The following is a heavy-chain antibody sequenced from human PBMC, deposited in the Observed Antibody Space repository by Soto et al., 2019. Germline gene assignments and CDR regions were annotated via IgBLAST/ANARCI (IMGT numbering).Heavy chain of an antibody. J-gene: IGHJ3*02. CDR3: ARAAAASYAFDI. V-gene: IGHV3-21*01. D-gene: IGHD6-13*01. CDR1: GFTFSSYS. Sequence: PGGSLRLSCAASGFTFSSYSMNWVRQASGKGLEWVSSISSSSSYIYYADSVKGRFTISRDNAKNSLYLQMNSLRAEDTAVYYCARAAAASYAFDIWGQGTMVTVSS. CDR2: ISSSSSYI.